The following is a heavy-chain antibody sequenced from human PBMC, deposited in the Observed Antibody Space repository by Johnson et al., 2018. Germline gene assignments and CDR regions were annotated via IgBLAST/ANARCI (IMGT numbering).Heavy chain of an antibody. Sequence: VQLVESGGGVVQXGRSLRLSCAASGFTFSSYAMHWVRQAPGKGLEWVSAISGSGGSTYYADSVKGRFTISRDNSKNTLYLQMNSLRAEDTAVYYCAKDRTVTTYYYYGMDVWGQGTTVTVSS. J-gene: IGHJ6*02. CDR3: AKDRTVTTYYYYGMDV. V-gene: IGHV3-23*04. D-gene: IGHD4-11*01. CDR1: GFTFSSYA. CDR2: ISGSGGST.